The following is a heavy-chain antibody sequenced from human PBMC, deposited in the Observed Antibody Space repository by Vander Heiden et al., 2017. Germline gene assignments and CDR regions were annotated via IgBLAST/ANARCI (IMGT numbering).Heavy chain of an antibody. D-gene: IGHD6-13*01. Sequence: QINLKESGPTLVKPTETLTLTCTLSGFSLTTTGVGVGWIRQPPGKALEWLAVIYWDDDKRYSASLRSRLTITKDTYRNQVVLTVANMDPLDTGSYYCAGTKNAASAYYGMEVWGQGTTVTVSS. J-gene: IGHJ6*02. CDR2: IYWDDDK. CDR3: AGTKNAASAYYGMEV. V-gene: IGHV2-5*02. CDR1: GFSLTTTGVG.